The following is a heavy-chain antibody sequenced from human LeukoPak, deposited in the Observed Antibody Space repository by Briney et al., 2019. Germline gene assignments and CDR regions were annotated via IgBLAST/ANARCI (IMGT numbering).Heavy chain of an antibody. V-gene: IGHV3-49*04. CDR1: GFTSGDFA. J-gene: IGHJ4*02. CDR2: IRSKAYGGTT. D-gene: IGHD6-13*01. CDR3: TRGTAAAGRNY. Sequence: GGSLRLSCTASGFTSGDFAMSWVRQAPGKGLEWVGFIRSKAYGGTTEYAASVKGRFTISRDDSKSIAYLQMNSLKTEDTAVYYCTRGTAAAGRNYWGQGTLVTVSS.